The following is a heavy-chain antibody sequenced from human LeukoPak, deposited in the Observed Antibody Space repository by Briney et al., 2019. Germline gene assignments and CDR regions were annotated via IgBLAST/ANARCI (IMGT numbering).Heavy chain of an antibody. V-gene: IGHV3-48*03. J-gene: IGHJ3*02. CDR2: VSSRGSTI. Sequence: GGSLRLSCAASGFTFSSYEMNWVRQAPGKGLDWVSYVSSRGSTIYYAASVKGRFTISRDNAKNSLYLQMNSLRAEDTAVYYCAGERAWTKYISNWYGGDSFDIWGQGTMVTVSS. D-gene: IGHD6-13*01. CDR1: GFTFSSYE. CDR3: AGERAWTKYISNWYGGDSFDI.